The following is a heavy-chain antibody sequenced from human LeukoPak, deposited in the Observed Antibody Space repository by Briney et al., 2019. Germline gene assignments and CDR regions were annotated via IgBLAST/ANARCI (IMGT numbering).Heavy chain of an antibody. D-gene: IGHD3-3*01. Sequence: PGGSLRLSCEGSGFIFSTYAMSWVRQAPGKGLEWVSVISGSGGSTYYADSVKGRFTISRDNSKNMLYLQMSSLRAEDTAFYYCELGGSGYYSPIDSWGQGTLVTVSS. V-gene: IGHV3-23*01. J-gene: IGHJ4*02. CDR1: GFIFSTYA. CDR3: ELGGSGYYSPIDS. CDR2: ISGSGGST.